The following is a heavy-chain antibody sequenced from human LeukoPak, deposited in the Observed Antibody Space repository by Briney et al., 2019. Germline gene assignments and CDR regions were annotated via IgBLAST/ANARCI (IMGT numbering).Heavy chain of an antibody. CDR2: IYYNGST. J-gene: IGHJ6*03. D-gene: IGHD2-15*01. V-gene: IGHV4-59*01. CDR3: ARVDIVVVDYYYMDV. CDR1: GGSISSYY. Sequence: TSETLSLTCTVSGGSISSYYWSWIRQPPGKGLEWIGYIYYNGSTTYNPSLKSRVTISEDTSKNQFSLRLSSVTAADMAVYYCARVDIVVVDYYYMDVWGKRTTVTVSS.